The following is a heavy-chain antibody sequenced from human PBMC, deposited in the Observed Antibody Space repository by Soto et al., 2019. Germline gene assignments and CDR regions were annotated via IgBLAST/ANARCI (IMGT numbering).Heavy chain of an antibody. CDR2: IYYTGST. V-gene: IGHV4-59*13. CDR1: GGSISSYY. Sequence: SETLSLTCTVSGGSISSYYWSWIRQPPGKGLEWIGYIYYTGSTNYNPSLKSRVTISVDTSKNQFSLKLSSVTTADTAMYYCARARSITIFGVVGFEMDVWGQGTTVTVSS. D-gene: IGHD3-3*01. CDR3: ARARSITIFGVVGFEMDV. J-gene: IGHJ6*02.